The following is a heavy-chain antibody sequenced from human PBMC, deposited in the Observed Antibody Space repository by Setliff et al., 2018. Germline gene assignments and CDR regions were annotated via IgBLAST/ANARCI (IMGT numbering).Heavy chain of an antibody. CDR3: ASFAGSSWVDY. D-gene: IGHD6-13*01. CDR2: IYYSGST. Sequence: SETLSLTCTVSGGPISGSSYYWGWIRQPPGKGLEWIGSIYYSGSTYYNPSLKSRVTISVDTSKNQFSLKLSSVTAADTAVYYCASFAGSSWVDYWGQGTLVTVSS. V-gene: IGHV4-39*01. CDR1: GGPISGSSYY. J-gene: IGHJ4*02.